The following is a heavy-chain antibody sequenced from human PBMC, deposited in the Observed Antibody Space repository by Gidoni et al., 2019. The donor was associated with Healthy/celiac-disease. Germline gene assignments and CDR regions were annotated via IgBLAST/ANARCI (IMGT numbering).Heavy chain of an antibody. J-gene: IGHJ4*02. CDR3: AKDHSGYDYPYYFDY. CDR2: IRGSGGST. D-gene: IGHD5-12*01. V-gene: IGHV3-23*01. Sequence: EVQLLASGGGLVQPGGSLRLSCSASRFTFRSYAMSWVRQAPGKGLEWVSAIRGSGGSTYYADSVKGRFTISRDNSKNTLYLQMNSLRAEDTAGYYCAKDHSGYDYPYYFDYGGQGTLVTVSS. CDR1: RFTFRSYA.